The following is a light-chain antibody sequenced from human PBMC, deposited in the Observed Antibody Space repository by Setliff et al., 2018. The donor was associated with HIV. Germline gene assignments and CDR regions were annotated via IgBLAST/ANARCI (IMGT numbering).Light chain of an antibody. Sequence: QSDLTQPASVSGSPGQSITISCTGTSSDVGGYNSVSWYQQHPGKAPKLILFEVRNRPSGVSDRFSGSKSGNTAPLTISGLQAEDEADYYCSSDAVSNTLLFGTGTKFTVL. CDR2: EVR. J-gene: IGLJ1*01. CDR1: SSDVGGYNS. V-gene: IGLV2-14*01. CDR3: SSDAVSNTLL.